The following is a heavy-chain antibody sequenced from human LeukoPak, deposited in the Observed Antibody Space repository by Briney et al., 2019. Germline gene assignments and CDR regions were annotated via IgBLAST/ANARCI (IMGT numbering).Heavy chain of an antibody. CDR3: ATSYRRYDIFDY. CDR2: TNHSGST. V-gene: IGHV4-34*01. J-gene: IGHJ4*02. D-gene: IGHD1-26*01. Sequence: PSETLSLTCAVYGGSFSGYYWSWIRQPPGKGLEWIGETNHSGSTNYNPSLKSRVTISVDTSKNQFSLKLSSVTAADTAVYYCATSYRRYDIFDYWGQGTLVTVSS. CDR1: GGSFSGYY.